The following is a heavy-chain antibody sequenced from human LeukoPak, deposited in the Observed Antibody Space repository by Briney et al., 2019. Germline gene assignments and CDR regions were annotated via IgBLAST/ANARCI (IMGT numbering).Heavy chain of an antibody. CDR2: ISSSSSYI. CDR1: GFTFSSYS. J-gene: IGHJ4*02. Sequence: GGSLRLSCAASGFTFSSYSMNWVRQAPGKGLEWVSSISSSSSYIYYADSVKGRFTISRDNAKNSLYLQMNSLRAEDTAVYYCASRDSSSSDEWNYWGQGTLVTVSS. CDR3: ASRDSSSSDEWNY. V-gene: IGHV3-21*01. D-gene: IGHD6-6*01.